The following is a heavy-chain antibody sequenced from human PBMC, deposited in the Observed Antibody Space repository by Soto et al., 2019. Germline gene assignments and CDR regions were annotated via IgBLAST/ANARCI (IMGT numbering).Heavy chain of an antibody. V-gene: IGHV3-23*01. Sequence: EVPLLESGGGFVQPGGSLRLSCAASGFTFSSYAMSWVRQAPGKGLEWVSGISSSGGSTYYADSVKGRFTISRDNSKNTMYVQMNSLRAEDTAVYYCAKVGYFDWFGGDDIWCQGKMVSVSS. CDR1: GFTFSSYA. D-gene: IGHD3-9*01. J-gene: IGHJ3*02. CDR3: AKVGYFDWFGGDDI. CDR2: ISSSGGST.